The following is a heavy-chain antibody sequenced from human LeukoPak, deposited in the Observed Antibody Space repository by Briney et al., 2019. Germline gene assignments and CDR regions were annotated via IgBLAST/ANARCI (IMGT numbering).Heavy chain of an antibody. CDR1: GFTFTNSW. CDR2: IKQDGSTK. D-gene: IGHD1-26*01. V-gene: IGHV3-7*01. J-gene: IGHJ4*02. Sequence: GGSLRLSCAASGFTFTNSWMAWVRQAPGKGLEWVANIKQDGSTKHYADSLKGRFTISRDNPKNSLYLQVNTPRADDTAVYYCTRDTDGSLDYWGQGILVTVAS. CDR3: TRDTDGSLDY.